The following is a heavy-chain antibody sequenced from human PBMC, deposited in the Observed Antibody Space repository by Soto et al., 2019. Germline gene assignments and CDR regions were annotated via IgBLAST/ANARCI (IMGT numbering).Heavy chain of an antibody. V-gene: IGHV1-3*01. D-gene: IGHD2-2*01. J-gene: IGHJ6*02. Sequence: ASVKVSCKASGYTFTSYAMHWVRQAPGQRLEWMGRINASNGKTNHAQKFQGRVTITADTSTSTAYMELSSLRSEDTAVYYCASRHCSSTSCYAFGYYYYGMDVWGQGTTVTVSS. CDR3: ASRHCSSTSCYAFGYYYYGMDV. CDR2: INASNGKT. CDR1: GYTFTSYA.